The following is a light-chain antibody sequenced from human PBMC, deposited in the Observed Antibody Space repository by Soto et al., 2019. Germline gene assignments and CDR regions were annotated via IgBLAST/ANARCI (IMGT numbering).Light chain of an antibody. J-gene: IGKJ1*01. CDR2: GAS. Sequence: DIQMTQSPSSLSASVGDRVTITCQTSQSINTYLNWYQQKTGKAPKLLIYGASSLQSGVSLRFSGSGSGTDFTLTISSLEPEDFATYYCQESYSPLWGTCGQGTKVEIK. V-gene: IGKV1-39*01. CDR3: QESYSPLWGT. CDR1: QSINTY.